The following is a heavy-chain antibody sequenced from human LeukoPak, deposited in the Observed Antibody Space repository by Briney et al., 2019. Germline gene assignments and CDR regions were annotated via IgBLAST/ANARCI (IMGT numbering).Heavy chain of an antibody. J-gene: IGHJ2*01. CDR1: GFTFSSYA. D-gene: IGHD6-13*01. CDR3: AKDGAGEQQLVGWYFDL. CDR2: ISGGGGST. Sequence: PGGSLRLSCAASGFTFSSYAMSWVRQAPGKGLEWVSAISGGGGSTYYADSVKGRFTISRDNSKNTLYLQMNSLRAEDTAVYYCAKDGAGEQQLVGWYFDLWGRGTLVTVSS. V-gene: IGHV3-23*01.